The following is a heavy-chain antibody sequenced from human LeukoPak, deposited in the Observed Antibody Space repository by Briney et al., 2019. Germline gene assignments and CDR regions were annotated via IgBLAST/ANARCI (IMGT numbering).Heavy chain of an antibody. CDR3: ATDYGDFDY. CDR1: GYTFTSYY. V-gene: IGHV1-2*06. D-gene: IGHD4-17*01. CDR2: INPNSGGT. J-gene: IGHJ4*02. Sequence: ASVKVSCKXSGYTFTSYYMHWVRQAPGQGLEWMGRINPNSGGTNYAQKFQGRVTITRDTSISTAYMELSRLRSDDTAVYYCATDYGDFDYWGQGTLVTVSS.